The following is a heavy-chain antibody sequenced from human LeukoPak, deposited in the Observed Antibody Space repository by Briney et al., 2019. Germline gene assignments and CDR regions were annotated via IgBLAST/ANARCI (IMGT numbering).Heavy chain of an antibody. CDR2: ISSSGSTT. CDR3: AKTEAYTSSFVY. Sequence: KTGGSLRLSCAASGFTFSDYYMSWIRQAPGKGLEWVSYISSSGSTTYYADFVKGRFIISRDNSKSSMYLQMTSLTAEDTAVYYCAKTEAYTSSFVYWGQGTLVSVSS. CDR1: GFTFSDYY. J-gene: IGHJ4*02. D-gene: IGHD2-2*02. V-gene: IGHV3-11*01.